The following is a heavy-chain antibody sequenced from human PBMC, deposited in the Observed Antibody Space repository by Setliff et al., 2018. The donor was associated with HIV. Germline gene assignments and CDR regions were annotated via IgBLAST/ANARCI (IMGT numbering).Heavy chain of an antibody. Sequence: AASVKVSCKSSGYTFTGSFMHWVRQAPGQGLEWMGWINCNSGGTYYAQNFQGRVTMTRDTSINTAYMGLSRLRSDDTAVYYCARDDHGDPFDYWGQGTLVTVSS. CDR3: ARDDHGDPFDY. V-gene: IGHV1-2*02. D-gene: IGHD4-17*01. CDR2: INCNSGGT. J-gene: IGHJ4*02. CDR1: GYTFTGSF.